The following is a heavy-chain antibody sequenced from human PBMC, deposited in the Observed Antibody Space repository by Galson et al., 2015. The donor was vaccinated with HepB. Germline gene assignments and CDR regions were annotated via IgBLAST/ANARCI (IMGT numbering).Heavy chain of an antibody. CDR2: IVVGSSNT. CDR1: GFTFTSSA. D-gene: IGHD2-2*01. J-gene: IGHJ6*03. V-gene: IGHV1-58*02. CDR3: AAGGWVFVGVPAAPWYMDV. Sequence: SVKASCKASGFTFTSSAMQWVRQARGQRLEWIGWIVVGSSNTNYAQKFQERVTITRDMSTSTAYMVLSSLRSGDMDVYFRAAGGWVFVGVPAAPWYMDVWGKGTTVTVSS.